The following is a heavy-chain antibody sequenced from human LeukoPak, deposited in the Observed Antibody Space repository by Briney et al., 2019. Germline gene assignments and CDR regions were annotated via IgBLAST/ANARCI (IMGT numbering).Heavy chain of an antibody. J-gene: IGHJ4*02. CDR3: ARVSYSSSWYYFDY. CDR1: GYSISSGYY. CDR2: IYHSGST. Sequence: PSETLSLTCTVSGYSISSGYYWGWIRQPPGKGLEWIGSIYHSGSTYYNPSLKSRVTISVDKSKNQFSLKLSSVTAADTAVYYCARVSYSSSWYYFDYWGQGTLVTVSS. V-gene: IGHV4-38-2*02. D-gene: IGHD6-13*01.